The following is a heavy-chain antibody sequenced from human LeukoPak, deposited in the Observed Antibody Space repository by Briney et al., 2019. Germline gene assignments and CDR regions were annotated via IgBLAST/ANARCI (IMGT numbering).Heavy chain of an antibody. CDR1: GFTFSSYA. V-gene: IGHV3-30*04. CDR2: ISYDGRNK. J-gene: IGHJ4*02. Sequence: GRSLRLSCAASGFTFSSYAMHWVRQAPGKGLEWVAVISYDGRNKYYADSVKGRFTISSDNSKNTLYLQMNRLRAEDTAVYYCAKDMGMTTVTTAMDYWGQGTLVTVSS. CDR3: AKDMGMTTVTTAMDY. D-gene: IGHD4-11*01.